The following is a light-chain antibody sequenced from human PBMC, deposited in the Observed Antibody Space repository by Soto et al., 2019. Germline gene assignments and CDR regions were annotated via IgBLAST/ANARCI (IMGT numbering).Light chain of an antibody. CDR1: QGISSY. V-gene: IGKV1-9*01. CDR2: AAS. J-gene: IGKJ4*01. Sequence: IQLTQFPSSLSASVGDTVTITCRASQGISSYLAWYQQKPGKAPELLIYAASTLQSGVPSRFSGSGSGTDFTLTISSLQPEDFATYYCQQRSSWPLTFGGGTKVEIK. CDR3: QQRSSWPLT.